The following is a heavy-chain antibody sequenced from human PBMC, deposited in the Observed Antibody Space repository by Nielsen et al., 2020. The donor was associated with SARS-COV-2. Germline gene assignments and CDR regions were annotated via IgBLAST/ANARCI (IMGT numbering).Heavy chain of an antibody. D-gene: IGHD4-17*01. Sequence: SETLSLTCAVYGGSFSGYYWSWIRQPPGKGLEWIGEINHSGSTNYNPSLKSRVTISVDKSKNQFSLKLSSVTAADTAVYYCARVRSDGDYEYYFDYWGQGTLVTVSS. CDR3: ARVRSDGDYEYYFDY. V-gene: IGHV4-34*01. CDR1: GGSFSGYY. CDR2: INHSGST. J-gene: IGHJ4*02.